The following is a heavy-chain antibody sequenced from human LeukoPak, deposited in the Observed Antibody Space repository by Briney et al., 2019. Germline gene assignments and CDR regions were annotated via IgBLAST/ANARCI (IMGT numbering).Heavy chain of an antibody. CDR2: ISSSSSYI. V-gene: IGHV3-21*01. CDR1: GFTFSSYS. Sequence: GGSLRLSCAASGFTFSSYSMNWVRQAPGKGLEWVSSISSSSSYIYYADSVKGRFTISRDNAKNSLYLQVNSLRAEDTAVYYCAGDSGSYFPFDYWGQGTLVTVSS. CDR3: AGDSGSYFPFDY. J-gene: IGHJ4*02. D-gene: IGHD1-26*01.